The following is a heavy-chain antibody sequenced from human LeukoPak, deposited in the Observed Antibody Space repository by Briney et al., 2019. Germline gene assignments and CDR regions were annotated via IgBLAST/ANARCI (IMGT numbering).Heavy chain of an antibody. J-gene: IGHJ4*02. CDR1: GVSISTYY. V-gene: IGHV4-59*01. CDR3: ARSPTGGSPFFDY. CDR2: IYYSGGT. D-gene: IGHD2-15*01. Sequence: SETLSLTCTVSGVSISTYYWSWIRQPPGKGLEWIGYIYYSGGTNYNPSLKSRLTISVDTSKIQFSLRLSSVTAADTAIYYCARSPTGGSPFFDYWGQGTLVTVSS.